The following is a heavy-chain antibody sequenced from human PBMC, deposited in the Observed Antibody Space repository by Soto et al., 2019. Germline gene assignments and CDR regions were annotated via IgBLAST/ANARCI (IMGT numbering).Heavy chain of an antibody. Sequence: ASVKVSCKASGGTFSSYAISWVRQAPGQGLEWMGGIIPIFGTANYAQKFQGRVTITADESTSTAYMELSSLRSEDTAVYYCARYYDILSGPGNWFDPWCQGPLVIVSS. CDR2: IIPIFGTA. CDR3: ARYYDILSGPGNWFDP. J-gene: IGHJ5*02. V-gene: IGHV1-69*13. CDR1: GGTFSSYA. D-gene: IGHD3-9*01.